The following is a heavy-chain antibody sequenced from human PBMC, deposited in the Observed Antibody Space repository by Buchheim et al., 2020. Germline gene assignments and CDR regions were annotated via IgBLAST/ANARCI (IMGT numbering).Heavy chain of an antibody. CDR3: ARESDGGFSVDF. J-gene: IGHJ4*02. V-gene: IGHV4-30-4*01. D-gene: IGHD3-10*01. CDR2: IYSSGNT. Sequence: QLQESGPRLVKPSQTLSLTCSVSGGSISTSDYYWTWIRQPPGKGLEWIGYIYSSGNTFYNESLKSRVAISVDTSKNQFSLKLTPVTAADTAVYYCARESDGGFSVDFWGQG. CDR1: GGSISTSDYY.